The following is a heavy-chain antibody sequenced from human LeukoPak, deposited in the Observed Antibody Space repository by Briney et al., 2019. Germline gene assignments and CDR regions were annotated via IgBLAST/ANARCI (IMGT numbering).Heavy chain of an antibody. CDR2: INQGGSEK. CDR1: GFTFSNYW. D-gene: IGHD6-19*01. V-gene: IGHV3-7*05. CDR3: VRDGSGYDY. J-gene: IGHJ4*02. Sequence: GGSLRLSCAASGFTFSNYWMSWVRQARGKGLEWVANINQGGSEKYYLNSVKGRFTISRDNAKNSLYLQMNSLRTDDTAIYYCVRDGSGYDYWGQGTLVTVSS.